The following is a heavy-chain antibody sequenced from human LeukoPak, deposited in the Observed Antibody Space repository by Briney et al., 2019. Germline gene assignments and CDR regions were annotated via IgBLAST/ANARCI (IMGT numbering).Heavy chain of an antibody. Sequence: GGSPRLSCAASGFTFSSYGMHWVRQAPGNGLEWVAFIRYDGSNKYYADSVKGRFTISRDNSKNTLYLQMNSLRAEDTAVYYCASLTKAAADPSDDYWGQGTLVTVSS. CDR3: ASLTKAAADPSDDY. D-gene: IGHD6-13*01. J-gene: IGHJ4*02. CDR1: GFTFSSYG. CDR2: IRYDGSNK. V-gene: IGHV3-30*02.